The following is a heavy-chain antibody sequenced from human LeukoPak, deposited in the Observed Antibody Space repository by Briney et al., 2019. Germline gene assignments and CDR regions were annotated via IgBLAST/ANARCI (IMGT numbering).Heavy chain of an antibody. CDR1: GFTFSSYA. V-gene: IGHV3-30-3*01. CDR3: ARGTPSSSGWLYYGMDV. D-gene: IGHD6-19*01. CDR2: ISYDGSNK. Sequence: PGGSLRLSCAASGFTFSSYAMHWVRQAPGKGLEWVAVISYDGSNKYYADSVKRRFTISRDNSKNTLYLQMNSLRAEDTAVYYCARGTPSSSGWLYYGMDVWGQGTTVTVSS. J-gene: IGHJ6*02.